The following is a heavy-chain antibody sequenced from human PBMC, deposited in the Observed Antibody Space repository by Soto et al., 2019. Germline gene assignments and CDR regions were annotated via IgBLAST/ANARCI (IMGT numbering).Heavy chain of an antibody. CDR1: GYTFTSYG. D-gene: IGHD5-18*01. J-gene: IGHJ5*02. Sequence: GASVKVSCKASGYTFTSYGISWVRQAPGQGLEWMGWISAYNGNTNYAQKLQGRVTMTTDTSTSTAYMELRSLRSDDTAVYYCARVDTAMAHNWFDPWGQGTLVTVSS. CDR3: ARVDTAMAHNWFDP. V-gene: IGHV1-18*01. CDR2: ISAYNGNT.